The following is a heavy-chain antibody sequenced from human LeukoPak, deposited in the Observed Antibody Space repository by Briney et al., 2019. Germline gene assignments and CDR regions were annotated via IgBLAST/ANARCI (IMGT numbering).Heavy chain of an antibody. CDR3: RRVDIVVVPAAPFISYFDY. V-gene: IGHV4-31*03. Sequence: SETLSLTCTVSGGSISSGGYYWSWIRQHPGRGLEWIGSIYYSGSTYYNPSLKSRVTISVDTSKNQFYLNLRSGTPAEMAVYYCRRVDIVVVPAAPFISYFDYWGQGTLVSVSS. D-gene: IGHD2-2*01. CDR1: GGSISSGGYY. CDR2: IYYSGST. J-gene: IGHJ4*02.